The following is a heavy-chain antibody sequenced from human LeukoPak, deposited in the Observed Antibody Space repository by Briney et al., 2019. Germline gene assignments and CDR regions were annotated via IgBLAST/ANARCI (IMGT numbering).Heavy chain of an antibody. CDR1: GYTFTGYY. Sequence: ASVKVSCKASGYTFTGYYMHWVRQAPGQGLEWMGWINPNSGGTNYAQKIQGWVTMTRDTSISTAYMELSRLRSDDTAVYYCARGRGRAGYCSSTSCYDDYYYYGMDVWGQGTTVTVSS. D-gene: IGHD2-2*01. CDR3: ARGRGRAGYCSSTSCYDDYYYYGMDV. V-gene: IGHV1-2*04. CDR2: INPNSGGT. J-gene: IGHJ6*02.